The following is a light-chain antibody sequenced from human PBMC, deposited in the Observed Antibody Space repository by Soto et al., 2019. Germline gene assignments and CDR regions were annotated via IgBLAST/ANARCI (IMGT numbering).Light chain of an antibody. CDR3: QQYGSLPKT. J-gene: IGKJ1*01. CDR1: QSVSSSY. CDR2: DAS. V-gene: IGKV3-20*01. Sequence: EIVLTQSPGTLSLSPGERATLSCRASQSVSSSYLGWYQQKPGQAPRLLIYDASSRATGIPDRFSGSGSGTDFTLTISRLEPEDFAVYYCQQYGSLPKTFGQGTKVENK.